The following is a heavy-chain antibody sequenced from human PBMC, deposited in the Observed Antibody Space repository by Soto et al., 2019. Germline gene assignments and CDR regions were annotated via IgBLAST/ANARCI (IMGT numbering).Heavy chain of an antibody. D-gene: IGHD6-6*01. J-gene: IGHJ5*02. CDR2: ISYAGSKK. CDR1: GFTFSSFG. V-gene: IGHV3-30*18. CDR3: AKEVVQLRLHSWFDP. Sequence: QVQLVGSGGGVVQPGRSLRLSCAASGFTFSSFGMHWVRQAPGKGLEWVEVISYAGSKKYYGHSVKGRFTISRDNSKNTLFLQMNSLRTEDTAVYYCAKEVVQLRLHSWFDPWGQGTLVTVSS.